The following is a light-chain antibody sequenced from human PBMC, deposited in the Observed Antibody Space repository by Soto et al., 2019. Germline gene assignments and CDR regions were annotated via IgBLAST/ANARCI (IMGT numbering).Light chain of an antibody. CDR2: GAS. V-gene: IGKV3-20*01. Sequence: EIVLTQSPGTLSLSPGERATLSCRASQSVSSSYLAWYQQKPGQAPRLLIYGASSRATGIPDRFSGSGSGTGVTRTISSLEPEDFAVYYCQQYGRSFGGGTKVEIK. J-gene: IGKJ4*01. CDR1: QSVSSSY. CDR3: QQYGRS.